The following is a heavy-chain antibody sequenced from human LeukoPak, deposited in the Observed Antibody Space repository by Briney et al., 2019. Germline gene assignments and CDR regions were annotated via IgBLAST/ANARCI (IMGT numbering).Heavy chain of an antibody. J-gene: IGHJ4*02. Sequence: SVKVSCKASGGTFSSYAISWVRQAPGQGLEWMGGIIPIFGTANYAQKFQGRVTITADKSTSTAYMELSSLRSEDTAVYYCASGVAGGFFDYWGQGTLATVSS. CDR1: GGTFSSYA. CDR2: IIPIFGTA. D-gene: IGHD6-19*01. V-gene: IGHV1-69*06. CDR3: ASGVAGGFFDY.